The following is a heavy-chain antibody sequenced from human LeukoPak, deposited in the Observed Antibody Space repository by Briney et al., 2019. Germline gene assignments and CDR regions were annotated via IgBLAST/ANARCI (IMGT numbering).Heavy chain of an antibody. Sequence: SQTLSLTCTVSGGSISSGSYYWSWIRQPAGKGLEWIGRIYTSGSTNYNPSLKSRVTISVDTSKNQFSLKLSSVTAADTAVYYCASANYDFWSGYYRADYWGQGTLVTVSS. CDR1: GGSISSGSYY. CDR3: ASANYDFWSGYYRADY. J-gene: IGHJ4*02. D-gene: IGHD3-3*01. CDR2: IYTSGST. V-gene: IGHV4-61*02.